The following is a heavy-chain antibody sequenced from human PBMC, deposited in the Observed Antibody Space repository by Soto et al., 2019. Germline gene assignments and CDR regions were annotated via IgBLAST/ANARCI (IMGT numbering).Heavy chain of an antibody. CDR1: GGSVSSGSYY. D-gene: IGHD3-9*01. J-gene: IGHJ3*02. CDR2: FYYSGIT. V-gene: IGHV4-31*03. Sequence: PSETLSLTCTVSGGSVSSGSYYWSWIRQPPGKGMKWIGYFYYSGITYYNPSLKSRVTISVDTSKNQFSLKLSSVTAADTAVYYCAREVLRYFDWRNDAFDIWGQGTMVTVSS. CDR3: AREVLRYFDWRNDAFDI.